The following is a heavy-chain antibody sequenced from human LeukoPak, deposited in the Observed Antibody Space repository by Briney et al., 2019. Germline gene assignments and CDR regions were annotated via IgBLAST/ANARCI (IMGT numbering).Heavy chain of an antibody. CDR3: TRDPGRCTSTSCYPDY. Sequence: GGSLRLSCVASGFTFTSDAMNWVRQAPGKGLEWVSSISSSSSYIYYADSVKGRFTISRDNAKNSMYLQMNSLRAEDTAVYYCTRDPGRCTSTSCYPDYWGQGTLVTVSS. CDR1: GFTFTSDA. J-gene: IGHJ4*02. CDR2: ISSSSSYI. D-gene: IGHD2-2*01. V-gene: IGHV3-21*01.